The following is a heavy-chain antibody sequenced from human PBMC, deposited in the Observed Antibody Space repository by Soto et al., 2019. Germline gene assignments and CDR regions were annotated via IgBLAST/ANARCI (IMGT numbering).Heavy chain of an antibody. D-gene: IGHD3-10*01. CDR2: IRSKAYGGTT. V-gene: IGHV3-49*03. Sequence: PGGSLRLSCTASGFTFGDYAMSWFRQAPGKGLEWVGFIRSKAYGGTTEYAASVKGRFTISRDDSKSIAYLQMNSLKTEDTAVYYCTSRELRKRASPSYYYYYGMDVWGQGTTVTVSS. J-gene: IGHJ6*02. CDR3: TSRELRKRASPSYYYYYGMDV. CDR1: GFTFGDYA.